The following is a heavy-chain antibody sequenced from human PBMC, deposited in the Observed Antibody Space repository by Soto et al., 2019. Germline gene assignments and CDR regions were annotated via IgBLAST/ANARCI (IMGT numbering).Heavy chain of an antibody. CDR3: ARDGIAVAGTWRRDY. CDR2: IWYDGTNK. CDR1: GFTFSTYG. V-gene: IGHV3-33*01. J-gene: IGHJ4*02. D-gene: IGHD6-19*01. Sequence: PGGSLRLSCAASGFTFSTYGMHWVRQAPGKGLEWVTLIWYDGTNKYYADSVKGRFTISRDNSKNTLYLQMNSLRAEDTAVYYCARDGIAVAGTWRRDYWGQGTLVTVSS.